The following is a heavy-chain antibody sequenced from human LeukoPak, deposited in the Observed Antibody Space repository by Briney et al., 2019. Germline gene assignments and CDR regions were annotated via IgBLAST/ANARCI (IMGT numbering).Heavy chain of an antibody. CDR2: INSASTDI. J-gene: IGHJ4*02. CDR3: ARAVSPTDCHNLRCYFCDK. D-gene: IGHD2-21*01. CDR1: GFTLSSYE. V-gene: IGHV3-48*03. Sequence: PGGSLRLSCAASGFTLSSYEMNWVRQAPGKGLEWVSYINSASTDIQYADSVKGRFTISKDNAKNSLYLQMNSLRAEDAAVYYCARAVSPTDCHNLRCYFCDKWGQGTLVTVSS.